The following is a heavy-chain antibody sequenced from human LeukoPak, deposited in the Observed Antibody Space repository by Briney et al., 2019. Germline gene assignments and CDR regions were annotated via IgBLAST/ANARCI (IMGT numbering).Heavy chain of an antibody. J-gene: IGHJ5*01. Sequence: PSETLSLTCTVSGDSFRSYYWSWIRQPPGQGLEWIGYIYYSGSTNYNPSLKSRVTISVDTSKNQFSLKLNSVTAADTAVYYCARGRNLEWFDYWVQGTLVTVSS. V-gene: IGHV4-59*01. CDR1: GDSFRSYY. CDR3: ARGRNLEWFDY. D-gene: IGHD3-3*01. CDR2: IYYSGST.